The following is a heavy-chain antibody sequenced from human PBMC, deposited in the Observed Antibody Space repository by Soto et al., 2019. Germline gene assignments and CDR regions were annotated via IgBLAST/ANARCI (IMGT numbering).Heavy chain of an antibody. V-gene: IGHV1-69*13. CDR3: ARDQNRGNWFDP. CDR1: GGKFSSYA. J-gene: IGHJ5*02. CDR2: ISPIFGTA. Sequence: SVKVSCNASGGKFSSYAISWVRQAPGQGLEWMGGISPIFGTANYAQKFQGRVTITADESTSAAYIELSSLRSEDTAVYYCARDQNRGNWFDPWGQGTLVTVSS.